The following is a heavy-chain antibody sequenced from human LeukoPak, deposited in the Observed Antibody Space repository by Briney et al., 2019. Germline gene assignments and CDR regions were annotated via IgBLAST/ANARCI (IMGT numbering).Heavy chain of an antibody. V-gene: IGHV3-23*01. D-gene: IGHD2-2*01. CDR3: AKLGCTGTFCYANY. Sequence: GGSLRLSCAASGFTFSDYAMTRVRQTPGKGLEWVSVISGGGDSADYADSMKGRFTISRDNSKNTLYLQMNSLRAEDTALYYCAKLGCTGTFCYANYWGQGTLVTVSS. J-gene: IGHJ4*02. CDR2: ISGGGDSA. CDR1: GFTFSDYA.